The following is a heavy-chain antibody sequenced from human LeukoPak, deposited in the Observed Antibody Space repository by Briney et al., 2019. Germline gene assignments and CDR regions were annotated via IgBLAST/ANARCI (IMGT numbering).Heavy chain of an antibody. CDR1: GLTFDDYG. CDR2: ISSGTSYI. CDR3: ARVRLLWFGDLDY. V-gene: IGHV3-21*01. J-gene: IGHJ4*02. D-gene: IGHD3-10*01. Sequence: VGTLRLSCAASGLTFDDYGMSWVRQAPGKELDWVSSISSGTSYIYYADSVKGRFTISRDNAKNSLYLQMNSLRAEDTAVYYCARVRLLWFGDLDYWGQGTLVTVSS.